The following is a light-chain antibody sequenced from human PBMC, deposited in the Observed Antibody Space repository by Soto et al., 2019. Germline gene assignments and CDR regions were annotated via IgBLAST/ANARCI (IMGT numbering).Light chain of an antibody. V-gene: IGKV1-39*01. CDR3: QQSYSTPWT. CDR1: QSISSY. Sequence: DIQMTQSPSSLSASVGDRVTITCRASQSISSYLNWYQQKPGKAPKLLIYAASSLQSGVPSRFSGRGSGTDFTLTISSLQPEDFATYYCQQSYSTPWTFGQRTKVDIK. J-gene: IGKJ1*01. CDR2: AAS.